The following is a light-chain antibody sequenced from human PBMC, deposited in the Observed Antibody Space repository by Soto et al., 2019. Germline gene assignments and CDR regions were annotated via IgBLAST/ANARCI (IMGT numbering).Light chain of an antibody. V-gene: IGLV3-25*03. Sequence: SYELTQPPSVSLSPGQTARITCSGDALPKQYGYWYQQRPGQAPVVVMSKDTERPSGIPERFSGSSSGTTVTLTISAVQAEDEADYYCQSADSSGAWVFGGGTQLTVL. CDR2: KDT. J-gene: IGLJ3*02. CDR1: ALPKQY. CDR3: QSADSSGAWV.